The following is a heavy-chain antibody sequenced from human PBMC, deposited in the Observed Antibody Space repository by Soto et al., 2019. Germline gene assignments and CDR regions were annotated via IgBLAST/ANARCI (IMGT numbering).Heavy chain of an antibody. Sequence: EVQLLESGGGLVQPGGSLRLSCAASGFTFSNYAMTWVRQAPGKGLEWVSVIRGSGDVTYYADSVQGRFAISRDNSKNTLYLQTNSLRDEHTAIYYCAKHGGPSYSYYMAVWCKGCTVTVSS. J-gene: IGHJ6*03. D-gene: IGHD3-3*01. CDR1: GFTFSNYA. CDR2: IRGSGDVT. CDR3: AKHGGPSYSYYMAV. V-gene: IGHV3-23*01.